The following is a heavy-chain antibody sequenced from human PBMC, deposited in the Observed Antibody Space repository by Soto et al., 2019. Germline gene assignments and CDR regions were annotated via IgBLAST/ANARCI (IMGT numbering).Heavy chain of an antibody. CDR3: AREIWGYDILTGYYP. CDR1: GFTFSSYW. V-gene: IGHV3-74*01. Sequence: GGSLRLSCAASGFTFSSYWMHWVRQAPGKGLVWVSRINSDGSSTSYADSVKGRFTISRDNAKNTLYLQMNSLRAEDTAVYYCAREIWGYDILTGYYPWGPGTMVTVSS. J-gene: IGHJ5*02. CDR2: INSDGSST. D-gene: IGHD3-9*01.